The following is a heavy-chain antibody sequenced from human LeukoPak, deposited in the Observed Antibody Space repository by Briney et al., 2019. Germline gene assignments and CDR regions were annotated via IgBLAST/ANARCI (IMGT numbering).Heavy chain of an antibody. Sequence: GGSLRLSCAASRFTFSDYYISWIRQAPGKGLEWVSYISSSSSYTNYADSVKGRFTISRDNARNSLYLQMNSLRAEDTAVYFCARDCSSTSCYWDYWGQGTLVTVSS. CDR1: RFTFSDYY. CDR3: ARDCSSTSCYWDY. J-gene: IGHJ4*02. D-gene: IGHD2-2*01. V-gene: IGHV3-11*06. CDR2: ISSSSSYT.